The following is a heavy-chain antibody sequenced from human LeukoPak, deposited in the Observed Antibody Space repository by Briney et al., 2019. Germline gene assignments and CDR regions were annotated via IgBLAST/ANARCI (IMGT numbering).Heavy chain of an antibody. V-gene: IGHV3-7*01. CDR2: IKQDGSEK. D-gene: IGHD6-13*01. CDR3: VRDAQQLAPYYYYYYYMDV. CDR1: GFTFSSYW. Sequence: GGSLRLSCAASGFTFSSYWMSWVRQAPGKGLEWVANIKQDGSEKYYVDSVKGRFTISRDNAKNSLYLQMNSLRAEDTAVYYCVRDAQQLAPYYYYYYYMDVWGKGTTVTVSS. J-gene: IGHJ6*03.